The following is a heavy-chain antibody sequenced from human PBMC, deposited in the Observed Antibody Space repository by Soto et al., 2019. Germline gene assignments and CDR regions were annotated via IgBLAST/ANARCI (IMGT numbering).Heavy chain of an antibody. CDR1: GYTFTSYG. CDR3: AREGGDPYYYYYMDV. D-gene: IGHD2-21*02. CDR2: ISAYNGNT. V-gene: IGHV1-18*01. Sequence: ASVKVSCKATGYTFTSYGISWVRQAPGQGLEWMGWISAYNGNTNYAQKLQGRVTMTTDTSTSTAYMELRSLRSDDTAVYYCAREGGDPYYYYYMDVWGKGTTVTVSS. J-gene: IGHJ6*03.